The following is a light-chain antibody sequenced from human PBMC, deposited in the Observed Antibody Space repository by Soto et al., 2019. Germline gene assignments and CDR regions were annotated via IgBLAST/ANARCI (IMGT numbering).Light chain of an antibody. J-gene: IGLJ3*02. CDR3: SSYTTTSTLV. CDR2: EVF. CDR1: TSDVGSYNR. V-gene: IGLV2-18*02. Sequence: QSALTQPPSVSGSPGQSVTISCSGTTSDVGSYNRVSWYQQSPGTAPKLIIYEVFNRPSGVLDRFSGSKFGNTASLTISGLQAEDEADYYCSSYTTTSTLVFGGGTKVTVL.